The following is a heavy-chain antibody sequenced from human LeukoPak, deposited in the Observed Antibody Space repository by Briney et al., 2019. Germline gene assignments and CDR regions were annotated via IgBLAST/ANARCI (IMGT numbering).Heavy chain of an antibody. CDR3: ARFKGYRQESDY. CDR1: DGSITNND. D-gene: IGHD5-12*01. Sequence: PSETLSLTCTVSDGSITNNDWSWVRQTPGKGLEFIGYVHYSGTTNYNPSLRSRVTISIDTSRKHFFLKLKSVTAADTAVYYCARFKGYRQESDYWGQGTLVTVSS. V-gene: IGHV4-59*01. CDR2: VHYSGTT. J-gene: IGHJ4*02.